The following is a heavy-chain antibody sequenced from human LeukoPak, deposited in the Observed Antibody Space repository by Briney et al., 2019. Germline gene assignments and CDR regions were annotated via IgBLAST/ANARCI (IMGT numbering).Heavy chain of an antibody. V-gene: IGHV3-53*01. D-gene: IGHD5-18*01. CDR2: IYSGGST. CDR3: ARDKTYSYGYFDY. J-gene: IGHJ4*02. Sequence: GGSLRLSCAASGFTVSSNYMSWVRQAPGKGLEWVSVIYSGGSTYYADSVKGRFTISRDNAKNSLYLQMNSLRAEDTAVYYCARDKTYSYGYFDYWGQGTLVTVSS. CDR1: GFTVSSNY.